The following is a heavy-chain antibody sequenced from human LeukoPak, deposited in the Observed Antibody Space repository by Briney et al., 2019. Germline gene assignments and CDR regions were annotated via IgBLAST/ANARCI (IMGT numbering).Heavy chain of an antibody. D-gene: IGHD3-22*01. V-gene: IGHV4-4*07. CDR1: GGSISSYY. CDR2: IYSSGST. CDR3: ARLTYSYDNSGAPVY. J-gene: IGHJ4*02. Sequence: PSETLSLTCTVSGGSISSYYWSWIRQPAGKGLEWIGRIYSSGSTNYNPSLKSRVTMSVDTSKNQFSLKLSSVTAADTAVYYCARLTYSYDNSGAPVYWGEGTLVTVSS.